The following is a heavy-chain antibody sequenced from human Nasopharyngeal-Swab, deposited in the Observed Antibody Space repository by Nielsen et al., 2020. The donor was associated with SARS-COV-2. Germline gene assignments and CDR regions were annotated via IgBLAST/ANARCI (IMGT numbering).Heavy chain of an antibody. CDR2: IYSGGSST. Sequence: GGSLRLSCAASGFTFSSYAMSWVRQAPGKGLERVSVIYSGGSSTYYADSVKGRFTISRDNSKNTLYLQMNSLRAEDTAVYYCAKDQRYSGYDSFDYWGQGTLDTVSS. D-gene: IGHD5-12*01. CDR1: GFTFSSYA. CDR3: AKDQRYSGYDSFDY. J-gene: IGHJ4*02. V-gene: IGHV3-23*03.